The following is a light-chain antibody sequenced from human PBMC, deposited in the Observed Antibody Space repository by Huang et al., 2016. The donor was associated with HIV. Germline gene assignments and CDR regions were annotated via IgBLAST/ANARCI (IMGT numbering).Light chain of an antibody. V-gene: IGKV1-9*01. CDR1: PGIGTD. CDR2: VAS. CDR3: QQLNNYPYT. J-gene: IGKJ2*01. Sequence: IQLTQSPSSLSASVGDRVTITCRASPGIGTDLAWYQQKPGKAPTLLIYVASTLQSGVSSRFSGSGAGTDFTLTISSLQPEDVATYYCQQLNNYPYTFGQGTNLEIK.